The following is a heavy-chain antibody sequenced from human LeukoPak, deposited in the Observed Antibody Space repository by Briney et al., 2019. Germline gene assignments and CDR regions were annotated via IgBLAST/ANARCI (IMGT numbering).Heavy chain of an antibody. V-gene: IGHV1-69*04. J-gene: IGHJ4*02. CDR2: IIPVFGIA. CDR1: GYTFTSYG. CDR3: ARDGGYCSGGSCYGDY. Sequence: GASVKVSCKASGYTFTSYGISWVRQAPGQGLEWMGRIIPVFGIANYAQKFQGRVTITADKSTSTAYMELSSLRSEDTAVYYCARDGGYCSGGSCYGDYWGQGTLVTVSS. D-gene: IGHD2-15*01.